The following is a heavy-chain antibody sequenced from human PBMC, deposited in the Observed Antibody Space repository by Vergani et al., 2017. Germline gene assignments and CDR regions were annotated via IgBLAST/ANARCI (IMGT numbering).Heavy chain of an antibody. CDR1: GYSFTSYW. CDR3: ARQVAVAGKWWGPYYYYGMDV. Sequence: EVPLVPSGAAVKTPGESLKISCKGSGYSFTSYWIGWVRQMPGKGLEWMGRIDPSDSYTNYSPSFQGHVTISADKSISTAYLQWSSLKASDTAMYYCARQVAVAGKWWGPYYYYGMDVWGQGTTVTVSS. D-gene: IGHD6-19*01. V-gene: IGHV5-10-1*01. J-gene: IGHJ6*02. CDR2: IDPSDSYT.